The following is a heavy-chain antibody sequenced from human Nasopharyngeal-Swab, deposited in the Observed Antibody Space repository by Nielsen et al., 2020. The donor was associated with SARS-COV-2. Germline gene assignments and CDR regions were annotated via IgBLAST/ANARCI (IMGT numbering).Heavy chain of an antibody. CDR1: GFTFSSYS. V-gene: IGHV3-48*02. Sequence: GESLKISCAASGFTFSSYSMNWVRQAPGKGLEWVSYISSSSSTIYYADSVKGRFTISRDNAKNSLYLQMNSLRDEDTAVYYCAREISHIAAAVYYYYYGMDVWGQGTTVTVSS. CDR3: AREISHIAAAVYYYYYGMDV. J-gene: IGHJ6*02. CDR2: ISSSSSTI. D-gene: IGHD6-13*01.